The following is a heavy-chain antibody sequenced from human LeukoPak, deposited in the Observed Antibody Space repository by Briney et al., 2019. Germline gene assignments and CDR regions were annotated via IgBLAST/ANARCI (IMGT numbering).Heavy chain of an antibody. D-gene: IGHD2-15*01. CDR3: AKDGNRYCSGGSCTKNAFDI. CDR2: ISGSGGST. Sequence: GGSLRPSCAASGFTFSSYAMSWVRQAPGKGLEWVSAISGSGGSTYYADSVKGRFTISRDNSKNTLYLQMNSLRAEDTAVYYCAKDGNRYCSGGSCTKNAFDIWGQGTMVTVSS. CDR1: GFTFSSYA. J-gene: IGHJ3*02. V-gene: IGHV3-23*01.